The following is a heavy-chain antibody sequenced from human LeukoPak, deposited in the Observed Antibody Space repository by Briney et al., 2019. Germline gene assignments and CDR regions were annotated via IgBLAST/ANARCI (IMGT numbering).Heavy chain of an antibody. CDR2: IRSKAYGGTT. CDR1: GFTFSSYA. V-gene: IGHV3-49*04. J-gene: IGHJ4*02. D-gene: IGHD4-11*01. Sequence: PGGSLRLSCAASGFTFSSYAMSWVRQAPGKGLEWVGFIRSKAYGGTTEYAASVKGRFTISRDDSKSIAYLQMNSLKTEDTAVYYCTRVRSNLVSYYFDYWGQGTLVTVSS. CDR3: TRVRSNLVSYYFDY.